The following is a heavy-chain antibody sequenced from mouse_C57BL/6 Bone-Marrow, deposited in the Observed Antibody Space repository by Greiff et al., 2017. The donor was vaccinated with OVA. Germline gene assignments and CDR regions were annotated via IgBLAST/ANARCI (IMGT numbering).Heavy chain of an antibody. CDR1: GYTFTSYW. CDR3: ARRYYGSSGYFEV. J-gene: IGHJ1*03. V-gene: IGHV1-55*01. D-gene: IGHD1-1*01. CDR2: IYPGSGST. Sequence: QVQLQQSGAELVKPGASVKMSCKASGYTFTSYWITWVKQRPGQGLEWIGDIYPGSGSTNYNEKFKSKATLTVDTSSSTAYMQLSSLTSEDSAVYNCARRYYGSSGYFEVWGTGTTVTVSS.